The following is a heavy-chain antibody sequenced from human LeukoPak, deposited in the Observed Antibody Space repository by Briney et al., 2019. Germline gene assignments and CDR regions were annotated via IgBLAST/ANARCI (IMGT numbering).Heavy chain of an antibody. CDR3: AKDPEQWLVQGTFDY. V-gene: IGHV3-23*01. CDR2: ISGSSGST. CDR1: GFTFSSYA. D-gene: IGHD6-19*01. J-gene: IGHJ4*02. Sequence: GGSLRLSCAASGFTFSSYAMSWVRQAPGKGLEWVSAISGSSGSTYYADSVKGRFTISRDNSKNTLYLQMNSLRAEDTAVYYCAKDPEQWLVQGTFDYWGQGTLVTVSS.